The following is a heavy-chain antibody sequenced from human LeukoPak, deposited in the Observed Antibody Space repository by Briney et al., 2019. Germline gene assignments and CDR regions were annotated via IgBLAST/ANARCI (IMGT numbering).Heavy chain of an antibody. CDR3: ARSYPMGYYYYYMDV. D-gene: IGHD3-16*01. Sequence: SETLSLTCTVSGGSISSYYWSWIRQPAGKGLEWIGRIYTSGSTNYNPSLKSRVTISVDTSKNQFSLKLSSVTAAGTAVYYCARSYPMGYYYYYMDVWGKGTTVTVSS. V-gene: IGHV4-4*07. J-gene: IGHJ6*03. CDR2: IYTSGST. CDR1: GGSISSYY.